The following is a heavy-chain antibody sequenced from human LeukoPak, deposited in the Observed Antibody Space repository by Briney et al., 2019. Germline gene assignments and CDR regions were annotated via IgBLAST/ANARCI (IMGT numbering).Heavy chain of an antibody. CDR2: INSDGSST. Sequence: PGGSLRLSCAASGFTFSSYWMHWVRQAPGKGLVWVSRINSDGSSTSYADSVKGRFTISRDNAKNSLFLQMNSLRAEDTAMYYCVTETTVTAWGYWGQGTLVTVSS. V-gene: IGHV3-74*01. D-gene: IGHD4-17*01. CDR1: GFTFSSYW. J-gene: IGHJ4*02. CDR3: VTETTVTAWGY.